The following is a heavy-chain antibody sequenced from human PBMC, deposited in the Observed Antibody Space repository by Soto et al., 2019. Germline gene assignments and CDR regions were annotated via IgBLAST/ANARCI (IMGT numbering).Heavy chain of an antibody. CDR3: ARGYDILTGYYLTPYYYYYGMDV. J-gene: IGHJ6*02. V-gene: IGHV4-34*01. CDR1: GGSFSGYY. Sequence: QVQLQQWGAGLLKPSETLSLTCAVYGGSFSGYYWSWIRQPPGKGLEWIGEINHSGSTNYNPSLKSRVTISVDPSKNQFSLKLSSVTAADTAVDYCARGYDILTGYYLTPYYYYYGMDVWCQGTTVTVSS. D-gene: IGHD3-9*01. CDR2: INHSGST.